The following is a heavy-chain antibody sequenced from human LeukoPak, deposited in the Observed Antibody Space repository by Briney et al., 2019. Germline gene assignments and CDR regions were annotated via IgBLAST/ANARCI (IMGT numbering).Heavy chain of an antibody. CDR2: INPSGGRT. V-gene: IGHV1-46*01. CDR1: GYTFTNNF. Sequence: ASVKVSCKASGYTFTNNFMHWVRQAPGRGLEWMGIINPSGGRTTYAQKFQGRLTMTRDTSTSTVYMELSSLTSEDTAVYHCARADSVSSTWLSFDYWGHGTLVTVSS. CDR3: ARADSVSSTWLSFDY. J-gene: IGHJ4*01. D-gene: IGHD6-13*01.